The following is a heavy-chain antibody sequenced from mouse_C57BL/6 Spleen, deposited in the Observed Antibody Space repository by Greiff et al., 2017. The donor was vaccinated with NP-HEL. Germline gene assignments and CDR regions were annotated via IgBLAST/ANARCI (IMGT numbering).Heavy chain of an antibody. CDR2: IDPETGGT. CDR3: TRSFDGYSRYAMDY. J-gene: IGHJ4*01. V-gene: IGHV1-15*01. Sequence: VQLHQSGAELVRPGASVTLSCKASGYTFTDYEMHWVKQTPVHGLEWIGAIDPETGGTAYNQKFKGKAILTADKSSSTAYMELRSLTSEDSAVYYCTRSFDGYSRYAMDYWGQGTSVTVSS. D-gene: IGHD2-3*01. CDR1: GYTFTDYE.